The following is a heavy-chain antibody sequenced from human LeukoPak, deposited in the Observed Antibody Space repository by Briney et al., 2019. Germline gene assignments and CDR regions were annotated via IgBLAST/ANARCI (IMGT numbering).Heavy chain of an antibody. CDR1: GFTVSSNY. D-gene: IGHD3-22*01. CDR2: ISSSSSTI. CDR3: ARDLVRGYYDSSGYAGGAFDI. V-gene: IGHV3-48*01. J-gene: IGHJ3*02. Sequence: GGSLRLSCAASGFTVSSNYMSWVRQAPGKGLEWVSYISSSSSTIYYADSVKGRFTISRDNAKNSLYLQMNSLRAEDTAVYYCARDLVRGYYDSSGYAGGAFDIWGQGTMVTVSS.